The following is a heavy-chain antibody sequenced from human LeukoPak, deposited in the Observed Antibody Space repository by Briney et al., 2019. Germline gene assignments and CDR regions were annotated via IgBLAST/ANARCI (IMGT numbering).Heavy chain of an antibody. CDR3: ARALIAIFGVVPNWFDP. D-gene: IGHD3-3*01. CDR2: IYHSGST. CDR1: GGSISSGGYY. Sequence: PSETLSLTCNVSGGSISSGGYYWSWIRQPQGKGLEWIGYIYHSGSTYYNPSLKSRVTISVDRSKNQFSLKLSSVTAADTAVYYCARALIAIFGVVPNWFDPWGQGTLVTVSS. V-gene: IGHV4-30-2*01. J-gene: IGHJ5*02.